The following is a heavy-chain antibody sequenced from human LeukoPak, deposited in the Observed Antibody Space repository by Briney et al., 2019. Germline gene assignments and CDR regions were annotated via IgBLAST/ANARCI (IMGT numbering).Heavy chain of an antibody. Sequence: GASVKVSCKASGGTFSSYAISWVRQAPGQGLEWMGGIIPIFGTANYAQKFQGRVTITADESISTAYMEVSRLISDDTAVYYCARDDRLRAFDIWGQGTMVLVSS. J-gene: IGHJ3*02. D-gene: IGHD2-15*01. CDR2: IIPIFGTA. CDR1: GGTFSSYA. CDR3: ARDDRLRAFDI. V-gene: IGHV1-69*13.